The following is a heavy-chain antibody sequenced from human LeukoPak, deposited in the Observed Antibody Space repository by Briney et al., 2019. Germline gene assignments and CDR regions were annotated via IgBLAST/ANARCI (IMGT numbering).Heavy chain of an antibody. J-gene: IGHJ4*02. CDR3: ARSGAGRWFGELLNYFDY. CDR2: IYTSGST. Sequence: SETLSLTCTVSGGSISSGSDYWGWIRQPGGKGLEWIGRIYTSGSTNYNPSLKSRVTISVDTSKNQFSLKLSSVTAADTAAYYCARSGAGRWFGELLNYFDYWGQGTLVTVSS. CDR1: GGSISSGSDY. D-gene: IGHD3-10*01. V-gene: IGHV4-61*02.